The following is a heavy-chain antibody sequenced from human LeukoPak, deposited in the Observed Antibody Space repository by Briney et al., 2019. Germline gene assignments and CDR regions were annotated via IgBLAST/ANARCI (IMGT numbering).Heavy chain of an antibody. CDR1: GGSFSGYY. Sequence: PSETLSLTCAVYGGSFSGYYWSWIRQPPGKGLEWIGYIYYSGSTNYNPSLKSRVTISVDTSKNQFSLKLSSVTAADTAVCYCARATRVRGVIITYYFDYWGQGTLVTVSS. J-gene: IGHJ4*02. CDR2: IYYSGST. D-gene: IGHD3-10*01. V-gene: IGHV4-59*01. CDR3: ARATRVRGVIITYYFDY.